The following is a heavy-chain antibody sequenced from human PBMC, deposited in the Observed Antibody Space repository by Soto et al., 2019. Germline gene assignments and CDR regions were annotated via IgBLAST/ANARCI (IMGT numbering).Heavy chain of an antibody. D-gene: IGHD3-10*01. J-gene: IGHJ5*02. Sequence: SETLSLTCAVYGGSFSGYYWSWIRQPPGKGLEWIGEINHSGSTNYNPSLKSRVTISVDTSKNQFSLKLSSVTAADTAVYYCARGRITMVRGVSNWFDPWGQGTLVTAPQ. CDR1: GGSFSGYY. V-gene: IGHV4-34*01. CDR3: ARGRITMVRGVSNWFDP. CDR2: INHSGST.